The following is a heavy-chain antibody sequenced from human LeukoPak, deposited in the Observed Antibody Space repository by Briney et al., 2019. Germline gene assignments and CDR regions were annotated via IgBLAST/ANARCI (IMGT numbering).Heavy chain of an antibody. CDR2: ISSSGSTI. CDR3: ARDKMVGATKFDY. V-gene: IGHV3-11*04. Sequence: GGSLRLSCAASGFTFSDYYMSWIRQAPGKGLEWVSYISSSGSTIYYADSVKGRFTISRDNAKNSLYLQMNSLRVEDTAVYYCARDKMVGATKFDYWGQGALVTVSS. D-gene: IGHD1-26*01. CDR1: GFTFSDYY. J-gene: IGHJ4*02.